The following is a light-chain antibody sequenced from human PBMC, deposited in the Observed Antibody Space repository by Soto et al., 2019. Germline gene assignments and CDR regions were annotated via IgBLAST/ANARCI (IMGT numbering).Light chain of an antibody. V-gene: IGKV1-5*03. J-gene: IGKJ1*01. CDR3: QQSSRT. CDR2: KAS. Sequence: DIQMTQSPSTLSGSVGDRVTITCRASQTISSWLAWYQQKPGKAPKLLIYKASTLKSGVPSRFSGSGSGTEFTLTISSLQPDDFATYYCQQSSRTFGQGTKVDIK. CDR1: QTISSW.